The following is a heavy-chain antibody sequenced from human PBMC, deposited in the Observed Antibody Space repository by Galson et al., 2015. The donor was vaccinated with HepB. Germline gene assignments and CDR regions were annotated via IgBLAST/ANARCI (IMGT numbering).Heavy chain of an antibody. CDR1: GYTFTGYY. D-gene: IGHD3-22*01. J-gene: IGHJ1*01. Sequence: SVKVSCKASGYTFTGYYMHWVRQAPGQGLEWMGWINPNSGGTNYAQKFQGRVTMTRDTSISTAYMELSRLRSDDTAVYYCARMGTPRYDSSGSGYFQHWGQGTLVTVSS. CDR2: INPNSGGT. V-gene: IGHV1-2*02. CDR3: ARMGTPRYDSSGSGYFQH.